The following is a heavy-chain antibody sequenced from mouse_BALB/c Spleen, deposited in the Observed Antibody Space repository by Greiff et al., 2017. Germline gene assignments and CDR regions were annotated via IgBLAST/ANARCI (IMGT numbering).Heavy chain of an antibody. Sequence: QVQLQQSGAELARPGASVKLSCKASGYTFTSYWMQWVKQRPGQGLEWIGAIYPGDGDTRYTQKFKGKATLTADKSSSTAYMQLSSLASEDSAVYYCARPTGTYDYAMDYWGQGTSVTVSS. CDR1: GYTFTSYW. CDR2: IYPGDGDT. V-gene: IGHV1-87*01. CDR3: ARPTGTYDYAMDY. D-gene: IGHD4-1*02. J-gene: IGHJ4*01.